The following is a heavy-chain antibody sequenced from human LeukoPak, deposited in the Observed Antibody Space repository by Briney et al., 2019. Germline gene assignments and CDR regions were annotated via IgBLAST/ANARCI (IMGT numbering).Heavy chain of an antibody. V-gene: IGHV3-48*03. J-gene: IGHJ6*03. CDR2: ISSSGSTI. CDR3: ARDFTYYDFWSGYYHYYYMDV. Sequence: GGSQRLSCAASGFTFSSYEMNWVRQAPGKGLEWVSYISSSGSTIYYADSVKGRFTISRDNAKNSLYLQMNSLRAEDTAVYYCARDFTYYDFWSGYYHYYYMDVWGKGTTVTVSS. CDR1: GFTFSSYE. D-gene: IGHD3-3*01.